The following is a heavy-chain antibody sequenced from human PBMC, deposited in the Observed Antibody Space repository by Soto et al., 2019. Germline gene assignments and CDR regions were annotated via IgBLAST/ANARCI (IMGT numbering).Heavy chain of an antibody. CDR1: GFTFSSFA. CDR3: ARLPKGSLVTA. V-gene: IGHV3-23*01. J-gene: IGHJ4*02. Sequence: EMQLLESGGGLVQPGGSLRLSCAASGFTFSSFAMSWVRQAPGKGLDWVSAISGSGGSTYSADSVKGRFTISRDNSNNALFLQMNSLRDDDTATYYCARLPKGSLVTAWGQGARVTVSS. CDR2: ISGSGGST. D-gene: IGHD2-21*02.